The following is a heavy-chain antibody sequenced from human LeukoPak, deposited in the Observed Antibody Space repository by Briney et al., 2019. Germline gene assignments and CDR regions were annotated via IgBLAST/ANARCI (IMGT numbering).Heavy chain of an antibody. V-gene: IGHV4-59*01. CDR3: ARERSFGVVIISDDAFDI. Sequence: PSETLSHTCTVSGGSISSYYWSWIRQPPGKGLEWIGYIYYSGSTNYNPSLKSRVTISVDTSKNQFSLKLSSVTAADTAVYYCARERSFGVVIISDDAFDIWGQGTMVTVSS. J-gene: IGHJ3*02. CDR2: IYYSGST. D-gene: IGHD3-3*01. CDR1: GGSISSYY.